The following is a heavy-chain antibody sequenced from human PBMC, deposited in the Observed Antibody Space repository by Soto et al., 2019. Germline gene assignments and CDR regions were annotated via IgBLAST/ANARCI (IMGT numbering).Heavy chain of an antibody. CDR3: ARGRQLGGGGYYYYYMDV. D-gene: IGHD6-6*01. V-gene: IGHV1-8*01. J-gene: IGHJ6*03. Sequence: ASVKVSCKASGYTSTSYDINWVRQATGQGLEWMGWMNPNSGNTGYAQKFQGRVTMIRNTSISTAYMELSSLRSEDTAVYYCARGRQLGGGGYYYYYMDVWGKGTTVTVSS. CDR2: MNPNSGNT. CDR1: GYTSTSYD.